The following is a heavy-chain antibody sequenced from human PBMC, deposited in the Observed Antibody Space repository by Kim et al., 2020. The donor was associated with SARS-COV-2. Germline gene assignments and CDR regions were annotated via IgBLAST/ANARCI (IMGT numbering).Heavy chain of an antibody. Sequence: SETLSLTCAVYGGSFSGYYWSWIRQPPGKGLEWIGEINHSGSTNYNPSLKSRVTISVDTSKNQFSLKLSSVTAADTAVYYCARAAYGANLGPNDYWGQGTLVTVSS. V-gene: IGHV4-34*01. CDR2: INHSGST. CDR1: GGSFSGYY. CDR3: ARAAYGANLGPNDY. D-gene: IGHD3-10*01. J-gene: IGHJ4*02.